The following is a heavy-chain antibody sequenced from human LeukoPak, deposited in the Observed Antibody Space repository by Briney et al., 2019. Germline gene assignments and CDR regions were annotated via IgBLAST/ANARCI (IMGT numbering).Heavy chain of an antibody. CDR1: GYTFTGYY. CDR2: INPNSGGT. D-gene: IGHD3-10*01. J-gene: IGHJ3*02. CDR3: ARDIWFGELTDAFDI. Sequence: ASVKVSCKASGYTFTGYYMHWVRQAPGQGLEWMGWINPNSGGTNYAQKFQGRVTMTRDTSINTAYMELSRLRSDDTAVYYCARDIWFGELTDAFDIWGQGTMVTVSS. V-gene: IGHV1-2*02.